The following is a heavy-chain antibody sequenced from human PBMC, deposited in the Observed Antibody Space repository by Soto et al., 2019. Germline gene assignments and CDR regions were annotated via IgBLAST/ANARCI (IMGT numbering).Heavy chain of an antibody. CDR1: GFTFSGFW. V-gene: IGHV3-7*01. D-gene: IGHD3-3*01. Sequence: EVQLVESGGDLVQPGESLRLSCMASGFTFSGFWMAWVRQVPGKGLEWVANLKGDGSKENYVDSVKGRFTISRDNAKNSLYLQMNSLGVEDTALYYCARDLNYGLSSVYYDVFDTWGQGTMVTVSS. CDR2: LKGDGSKE. CDR3: ARDLNYGLSSVYYDVFDT. J-gene: IGHJ3*02.